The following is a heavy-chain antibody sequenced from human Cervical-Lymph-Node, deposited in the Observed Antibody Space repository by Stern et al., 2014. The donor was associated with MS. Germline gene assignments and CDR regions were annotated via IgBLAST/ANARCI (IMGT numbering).Heavy chain of an antibody. J-gene: IGHJ4*02. CDR3: ARVTLDY. Sequence: EVQLVESGGGLEQPGGSLRLSCAASGFSFSKFNMNWVRQAPGKGPELIAFISSSSNRVYYADSVKGRFTISRDNAKNSLSLQMNSLRVEDTAVYYCARVTLDYWGQGTLVTVSS. CDR2: ISSSSNRV. CDR1: GFSFSKFN. V-gene: IGHV3-48*04.